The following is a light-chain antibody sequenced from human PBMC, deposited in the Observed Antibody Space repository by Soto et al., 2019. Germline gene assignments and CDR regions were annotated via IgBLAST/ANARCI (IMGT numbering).Light chain of an antibody. Sequence: EILLTQFSGTLSLSPGDTATLSCRASQSVSSDLAWYQQKPGQAPRLLIYGASTRATGIPARFSGSGSGTDFTLTISNLQSEDFAVYYCQQYNNWPPITFGQGTRREIK. CDR1: QSVSSD. V-gene: IGKV3-15*01. CDR3: QQYNNWPPIT. J-gene: IGKJ5*01. CDR2: GAS.